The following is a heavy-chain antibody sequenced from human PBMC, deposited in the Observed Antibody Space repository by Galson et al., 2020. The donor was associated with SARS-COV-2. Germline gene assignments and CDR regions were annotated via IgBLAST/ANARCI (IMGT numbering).Heavy chain of an antibody. Sequence: GGSLRLSCAASGFPFSSYGMHWVRQAPGKGLAWVAVIWYDGSNTYYADSVKGRFTISRDNSKNTLYLQMNSLRAEDTAVYYCAKDKGSEGDFDWLFPEALNYFDYWGQGTLVSVSS. CDR2: IWYDGSNT. D-gene: IGHD3-9*01. CDR1: GFPFSSYG. V-gene: IGHV3-33*06. CDR3: AKDKGSEGDFDWLFPEALNYFDY. J-gene: IGHJ4*02.